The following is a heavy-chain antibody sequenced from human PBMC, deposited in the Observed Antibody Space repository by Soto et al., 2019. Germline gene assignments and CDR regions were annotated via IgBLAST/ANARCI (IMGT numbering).Heavy chain of an antibody. Sequence: ASVKVSCKASGGTFSSYAISWVRQAPGQGLEWMGGIIPIFGTANYAQKFQGRVTITADESTSTAYMELSSLRSEDTAVYYCASGTQGASYYYYGMDVWGQGTTVTAP. CDR2: IIPIFGTA. CDR1: GGTFSSYA. V-gene: IGHV1-69*13. D-gene: IGHD1-1*01. CDR3: ASGTQGASYYYYGMDV. J-gene: IGHJ6*02.